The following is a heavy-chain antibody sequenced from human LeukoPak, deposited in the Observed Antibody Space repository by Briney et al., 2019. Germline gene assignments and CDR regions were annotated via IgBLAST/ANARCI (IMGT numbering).Heavy chain of an antibody. Sequence: GGSLRLSCAASGFTFSSYWMHWVRQAPGKGLVWVSRINSDGSSTSYADSVKGRFTISRDNSKNTLSLQMNSLRAEDTAIYYCAKGESKDYLNYFDYLNYFDHWGQGALVTVSS. D-gene: IGHD2/OR15-2a*01. CDR2: INSDGSST. CDR1: GFTFSSYW. V-gene: IGHV3-74*01. CDR3: AKGESKDYLNYFDYLNYFDH. J-gene: IGHJ4*02.